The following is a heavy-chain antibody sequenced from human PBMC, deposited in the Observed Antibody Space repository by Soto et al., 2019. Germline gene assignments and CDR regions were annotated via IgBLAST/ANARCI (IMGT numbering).Heavy chain of an antibody. J-gene: IGHJ6*02. CDR1: GGTFSSYA. Sequence: SVKVSCKASGGTFSSYAISWVRQAPGQGLEWMGGIIPIFGTANYAQKFQGRVTITADESTSTAYMELSSLRSEDTAVYYCASFSTYSSSPTRAGMEVWGQGTTVTV. V-gene: IGHV1-69*13. CDR2: IIPIFGTA. D-gene: IGHD6-6*01. CDR3: ASFSTYSSSPTRAGMEV.